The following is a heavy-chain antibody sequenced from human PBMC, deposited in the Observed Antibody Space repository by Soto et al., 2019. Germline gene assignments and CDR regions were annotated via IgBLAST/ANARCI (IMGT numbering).Heavy chain of an antibody. CDR2: IKSGGNT. Sequence: PGGSLRLSCAASGFTVSTDWMYWVRQAPGKGLEWVSLIKSGGNTYYADSVEGRFTISRDNSKNTVFLQMNSLRAEDTAVYYCARDRDTYGHGFFDYWGQGALVTVSS. V-gene: IGHV3-66*01. CDR1: GFTVSTDW. D-gene: IGHD5-18*01. CDR3: ARDRDTYGHGFFDY. J-gene: IGHJ4*02.